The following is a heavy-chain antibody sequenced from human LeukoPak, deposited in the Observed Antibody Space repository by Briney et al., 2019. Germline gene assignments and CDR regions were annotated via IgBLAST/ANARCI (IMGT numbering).Heavy chain of an antibody. V-gene: IGHV3-30-3*01. D-gene: IGHD3-22*01. CDR3: ATLDPDSSGYPYFDY. J-gene: IGHJ4*02. Sequence: PGGSLRLSCAASGFTFSSYAMHWVRQAPGKGLEWVAVISYDGSNKYYADSVKGRFTISRDNSKSTLYLQMNSLRAEDTAVYYCATLDPDSSGYPYFDYWGQGTLVTVSS. CDR2: ISYDGSNK. CDR1: GFTFSSYA.